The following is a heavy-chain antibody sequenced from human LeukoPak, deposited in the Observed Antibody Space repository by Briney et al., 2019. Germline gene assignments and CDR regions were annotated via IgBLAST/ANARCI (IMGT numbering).Heavy chain of an antibody. CDR3: ARHSGVVGATHY. J-gene: IGHJ4*02. CDR2: IYYSGST. D-gene: IGHD1-26*01. Sequence: SETLSLTCTVSGGSTSSSSYYWGWIRQPPGKGLEWIGSIYYSGSTYYNPSLKSRVTISVDTSKNQFSLKLSSVTAADTAVYYCARHSGVVGATHYWGQGTLVTVSS. V-gene: IGHV4-39*01. CDR1: GGSTSSSSYY.